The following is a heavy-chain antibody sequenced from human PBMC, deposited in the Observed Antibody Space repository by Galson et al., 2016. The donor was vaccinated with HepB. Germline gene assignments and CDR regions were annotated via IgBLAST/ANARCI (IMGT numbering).Heavy chain of an antibody. CDR1: GGSFSSYA. CDR2: VLPIFGTA. Sequence: SVKVSCKASGGSFSSYAINWLRQAPGQGPEWMGGVLPIFGTANYARNFQGRVTITADKFTSTAYMELTSLRSDDTAVYYCAGKRKIVIVPVALPEYYHHMDVWGTGTTVTVSS. D-gene: IGHD2-2*01. J-gene: IGHJ6*03. CDR3: AGKRKIVIVPVALPEYYHHMDV. V-gene: IGHV1-69*06.